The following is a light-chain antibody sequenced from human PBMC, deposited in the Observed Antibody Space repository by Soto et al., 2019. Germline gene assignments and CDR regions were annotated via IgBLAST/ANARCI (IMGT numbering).Light chain of an antibody. Sequence: QSALTQPRSVSGSPGQSITISCTGTSSDVGGYNYVSWYRQHPGKAPKLMIYDVSKRPSGVPDRFSGSKSGNTASLTISGLHAEYEADYYCCSYAGSYTHYVFGTGTKLTVL. CDR1: SSDVGGYNY. CDR2: DVS. CDR3: CSYAGSYTHYV. V-gene: IGLV2-11*01. J-gene: IGLJ1*01.